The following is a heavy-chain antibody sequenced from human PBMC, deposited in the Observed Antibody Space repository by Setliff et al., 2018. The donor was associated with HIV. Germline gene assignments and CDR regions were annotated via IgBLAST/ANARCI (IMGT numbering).Heavy chain of an antibody. CDR2: INGDGDST. V-gene: IGHV3-23*01. CDR3: AKDYTPTFWEYNWFDV. D-gene: IGHD3-16*01. Sequence: PSETLSLTCTVSGVSTSSTSHYWGWIRQPPGKGLEWVSGINGDGDSTYYADSVKGRFTVSRDNSKDTLTLQMNDLRAEDTGLYYCAKDYTPTFWEYNWFDVWGQGTQVTVSS. CDR1: GVSTSSTSHY. J-gene: IGHJ5*02.